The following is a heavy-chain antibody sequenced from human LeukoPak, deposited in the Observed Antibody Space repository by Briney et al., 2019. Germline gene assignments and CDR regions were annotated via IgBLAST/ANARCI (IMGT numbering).Heavy chain of an antibody. D-gene: IGHD3-3*01. CDR1: GFTVSSNY. J-gene: IGHJ3*02. Sequence: PGGSLRLSCAASGFTVSSNYMSWVRQAPGKGLEWVSVIYSGGKTFYADSVKGRFTISRDNAKNSLYLQMNSLRAEDTAVYYCARDSTSDYDFWSGSIRNDAFDIWGQGTMVTVSS. V-gene: IGHV3-53*01. CDR3: ARDSTSDYDFWSGSIRNDAFDI. CDR2: IYSGGKT.